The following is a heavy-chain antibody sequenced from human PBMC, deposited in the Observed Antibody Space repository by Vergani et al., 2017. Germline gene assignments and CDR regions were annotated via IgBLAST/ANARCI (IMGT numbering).Heavy chain of an antibody. Sequence: QVQLQESGPGLVKPSQTLSLTCTVSGDSLSSSDHYWSWIRQRSDKGLEWVAHLFRSGTTYYNSSLKSRVIMSVDTSKNQFSLKLTSVTAADTAMYYWARENVVIARIFDFWGQGTLVTVSS. CDR3: ARENVVIARIFDF. CDR2: LFRSGTT. D-gene: IGHD2-21*01. V-gene: IGHV4-31*03. J-gene: IGHJ4*02. CDR1: GDSLSSSDHY.